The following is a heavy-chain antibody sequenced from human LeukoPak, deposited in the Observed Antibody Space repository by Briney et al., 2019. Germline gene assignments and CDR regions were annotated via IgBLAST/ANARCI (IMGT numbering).Heavy chain of an antibody. CDR1: GFTFSSYD. CDR3: ARDRDV. Sequence: GGSLRLSCAASGFTFSSYDMHWVRQAPGKGLEWVAVIWYDGINKYYVDSVKGRFTISRDNSKNTLYLQMNSLRAKDTAVYYCARDRDVWGQGTLVTVSS. V-gene: IGHV3-33*01. CDR2: IWYDGINK. J-gene: IGHJ4*02.